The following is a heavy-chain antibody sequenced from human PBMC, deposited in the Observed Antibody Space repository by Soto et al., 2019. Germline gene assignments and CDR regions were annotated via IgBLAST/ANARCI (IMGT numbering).Heavy chain of an antibody. D-gene: IGHD6-19*01. CDR3: ARDQAGYYLAY. V-gene: IGHV4-59*01. CDR2: IYYSGTT. J-gene: IGHJ4*02. Sequence: ASETLSLTCTVSNGSIFNYYWSWIRQSPGKGLEWIGYIYYSGTTNYNPSLKSRVTMSVDTSKNQFSLKLSSVTAADSAVYFCARDQAGYYLAYWGQGTVVTVSS. CDR1: NGSIFNYY.